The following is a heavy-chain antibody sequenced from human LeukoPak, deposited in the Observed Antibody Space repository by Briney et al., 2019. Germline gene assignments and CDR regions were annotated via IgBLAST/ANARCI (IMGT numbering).Heavy chain of an antibody. V-gene: IGHV1-8*01. CDR1: GYTFTSYD. Sequence: ASVKVSCKASGYTFTSYDINWVRRATGQGLEWMGWMNPNSGNTGYAQKFQGRVTMTRNTSISTAYMELSSLRSEDTAVYYCALYYDSSPGYFDYWGQGTLVTVSS. CDR3: ALYYDSSPGYFDY. J-gene: IGHJ4*02. CDR2: MNPNSGNT. D-gene: IGHD3-22*01.